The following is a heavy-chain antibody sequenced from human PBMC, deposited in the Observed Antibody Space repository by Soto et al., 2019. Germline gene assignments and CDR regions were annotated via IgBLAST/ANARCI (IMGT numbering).Heavy chain of an antibody. D-gene: IGHD3-3*01. CDR2: ISGSGVST. CDR3: AKTFNFWSGYYFDY. J-gene: IGHJ4*02. CDR1: GFTFSSYA. Sequence: PVGSLRLSCAASGFTFSSYAMSWVRQAPGKGLEWVSAISGSGVSTYYADSVKGRFTISRDNSKNTLYLQMNSLRAEDTAVYYCAKTFNFWSGYYFDYWGQGTLVTVSS. V-gene: IGHV3-23*01.